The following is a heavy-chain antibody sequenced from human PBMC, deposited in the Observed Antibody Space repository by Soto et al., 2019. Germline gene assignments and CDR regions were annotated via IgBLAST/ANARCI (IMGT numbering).Heavy chain of an antibody. CDR3: ARGVTFGGVIAPRFDP. V-gene: IGHV4-31*03. CDR2: IHNSGTT. D-gene: IGHD3-16*02. J-gene: IGHJ5*02. CDR1: GSSISSGDYY. Sequence: QVQLQESGPGLVKPSQTLSLTCTVSGSSISSGDYYWSWIRQHPGKGLEWIGYIHNSGTTYYIPPLNSRVTISADTSKNQLSLKLTSVTAADTAVYYCARGVTFGGVIAPRFDPWGQGALVTVSS.